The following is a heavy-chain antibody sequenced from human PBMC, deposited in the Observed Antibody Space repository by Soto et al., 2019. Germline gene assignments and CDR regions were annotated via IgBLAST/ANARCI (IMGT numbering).Heavy chain of an antibody. CDR1: GFTFSSYS. Sequence: VGSLRLSCAASGFTFSSYSMNWVRQAPGKGLEWVSSISSSSSYIYYADSVKGRFTISRDNAKNSLYLQMNSLRAEDTAVYYCASDVAAAGNFDYWGQGTLVTVSS. J-gene: IGHJ4*02. V-gene: IGHV3-21*01. D-gene: IGHD6-13*01. CDR2: ISSSSSYI. CDR3: ASDVAAAGNFDY.